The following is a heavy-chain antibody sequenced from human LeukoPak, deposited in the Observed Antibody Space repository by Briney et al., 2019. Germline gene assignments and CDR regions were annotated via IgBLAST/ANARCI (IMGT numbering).Heavy chain of an antibody. CDR1: GYTFTGYA. CDR3: AKDDAWLQYND. D-gene: IGHD5-24*01. J-gene: IGHJ4*02. V-gene: IGHV7-4-1*02. Sequence: GASVKVSRKASGYTFTGYAMNWVRQAPGQGLEWMGWINTNTGNPTYAQGFTGRFVFSLDTSVSTAYLQISSLKAEDTAVYYCAKDDAWLQYNDWGQGTLVTVSS. CDR2: INTNTGNP.